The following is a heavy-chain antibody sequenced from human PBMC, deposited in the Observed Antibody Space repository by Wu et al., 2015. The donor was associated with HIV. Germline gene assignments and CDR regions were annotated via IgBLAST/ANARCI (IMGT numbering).Heavy chain of an antibody. CDR1: GYTFITYA. CDR2: ISAYHGKA. J-gene: IGHJ3*02. Sequence: QVQLVQSGNEVKKPGASVKVSCKASGYTFITYAISWVRQVPGQGLEWMGLISAYHGKAEYAQKFQDRVTLTTDTATATAYMELRSLTSDDTAVYYCARDMPSIYDSSGHKSLDIWAKGQWSPSL. D-gene: IGHD3-22*01. CDR3: ARDMPSIYDSSGHKSLDI. V-gene: IGHV1-18*01.